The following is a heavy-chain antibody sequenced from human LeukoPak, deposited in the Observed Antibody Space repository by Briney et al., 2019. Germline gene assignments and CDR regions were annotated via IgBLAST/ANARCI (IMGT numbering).Heavy chain of an antibody. V-gene: IGHV3-21*01. CDR1: GFTFSSYT. CDR3: ARDLTVTSTCWFDL. J-gene: IGHJ5*02. D-gene: IGHD4-11*01. Sequence: GGSLGLSCAVSGFTFSSYTMNWVRQARGKGLEWVSSITGSSTYIYYADSVKGRFTISRDNAKNSLYLQMNNLGAEDTAVYYCARDLTVTSTCWFDLWGQGTLVTVSS. CDR2: ITGSSTYI.